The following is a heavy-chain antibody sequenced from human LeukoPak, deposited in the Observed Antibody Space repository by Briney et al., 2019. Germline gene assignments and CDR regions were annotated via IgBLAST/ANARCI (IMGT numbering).Heavy chain of an antibody. V-gene: IGHV4-59*01. J-gene: IGHJ4*02. Sequence: SQTLSLTCTVSGDSLSSSYWSRIRQPPGKGREWIGYIYYSGSTNYNPSLKSRVTISLDTSKNQFSLKLSSVTAADTAVYYCAGTSTYYYAGVVPPKVIYFDYWGQGTLVTVSS. D-gene: IGHD3-10*01. CDR3: AGTSTYYYAGVVPPKVIYFDY. CDR2: IYYSGST. CDR1: GDSLSSSY.